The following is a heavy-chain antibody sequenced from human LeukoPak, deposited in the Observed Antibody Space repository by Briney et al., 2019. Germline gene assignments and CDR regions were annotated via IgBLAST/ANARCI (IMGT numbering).Heavy chain of an antibody. V-gene: IGHV1-8*01. J-gene: IGHJ4*02. D-gene: IGHD6-13*01. CDR1: GYSFTSYD. CDR3: ARRVAAGGTCMGY. Sequence: ASVKVSCKASGYSFTSYDINWVRQATGQGLEWMGWMNPNSGNTGSAQKFQDRVTMTRNTSISTAYMELSNLRSEDTAVYYCARRVAAGGTCMGYWGQGTLVTVSS. CDR2: MNPNSGNT.